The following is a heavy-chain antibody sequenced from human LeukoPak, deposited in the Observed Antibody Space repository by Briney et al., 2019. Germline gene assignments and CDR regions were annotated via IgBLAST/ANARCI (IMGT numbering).Heavy chain of an antibody. CDR1: GFTFSSYW. J-gene: IGHJ4*02. Sequence: GGSLGLSCAASGFTFSSYWMSWVRQAPGKGLEWVANIKQDGSEKYYVDSVKGRFTISRDNAKNSLYLQMNSLRAEDTAVYYCASTGGVTIFGVVRNYWGQGTLVTVSS. V-gene: IGHV3-7*01. D-gene: IGHD3-3*01. CDR3: ASTGGVTIFGVVRNY. CDR2: IKQDGSEK.